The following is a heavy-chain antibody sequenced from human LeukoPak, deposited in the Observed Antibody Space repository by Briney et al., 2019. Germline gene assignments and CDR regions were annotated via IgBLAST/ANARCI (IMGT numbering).Heavy chain of an antibody. D-gene: IGHD3-10*01. Sequence: GASVKVSCKASGYTFTSYGISWVRQAPGQGLEWMGWISAYNGNTNYAQKLQGRVTMTTDTSTSTAYMELRSLRSDDTAVYYCARIYYYGSGSYLRENWFDPWGQGTLVTVSS. CDR1: GYTFTSYG. V-gene: IGHV1-18*01. J-gene: IGHJ5*02. CDR2: ISAYNGNT. CDR3: ARIYYYGSGSYLRENWFDP.